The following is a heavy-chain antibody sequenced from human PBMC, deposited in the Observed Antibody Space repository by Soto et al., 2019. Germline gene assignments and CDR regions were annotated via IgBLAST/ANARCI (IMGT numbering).Heavy chain of an antibody. CDR3: ARDDEGRSDCVLGY. CDR1: GFTFSSYV. CDR2: ISRDGSNA. V-gene: IGHV3-30-3*01. Sequence: QVQLVESGGGVVQPGRSLTLSCVASGFTFSSYVIHWVRQTPDKGLEWVAFISRDGSNAYYADSVKGRFTISRDNSKNTLYLEMNSLRAEDTAVYYCARDDEGRSDCVLGYWGQGTLVIVSS. J-gene: IGHJ4*02. D-gene: IGHD2-21*01.